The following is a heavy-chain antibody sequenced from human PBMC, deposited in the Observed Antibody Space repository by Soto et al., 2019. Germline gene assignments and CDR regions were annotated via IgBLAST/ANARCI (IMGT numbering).Heavy chain of an antibody. CDR2: MNPNSGNT. V-gene: IGHV1-8*01. CDR3: ARGPYYYGSGSYYPD. D-gene: IGHD3-10*01. CDR1: GYTLTSYD. Sequence: GASVKVSCKASGYTLTSYDINWVRQATGQGLEWMGWMNPNSGNTGYAQKFQGRVTMTRNTSISTAYMELSSLRSEDTAVYYCARGPYYYGSGSYYPDWGQGTLVTVSS. J-gene: IGHJ4*02.